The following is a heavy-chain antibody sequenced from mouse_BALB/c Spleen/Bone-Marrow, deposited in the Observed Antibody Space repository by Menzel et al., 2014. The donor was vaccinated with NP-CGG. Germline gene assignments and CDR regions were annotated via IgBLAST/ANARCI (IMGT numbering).Heavy chain of an antibody. D-gene: IGHD2-4*01. CDR3: ARDDYAY. CDR2: IYPSTGYT. CDR1: GYTFTSYW. V-gene: IGHV1-7*01. Sequence: VQLQQSGAELAKPEASVKMSCKASGYTFTSYWMHWVKQRPGQGLEWIGYIYPSTGYTEYNQKFKDKVTLTADKSSSTAYMQLSSLTSEDSAVYYCARDDYAYWGQGTLVTVSA. J-gene: IGHJ3*01.